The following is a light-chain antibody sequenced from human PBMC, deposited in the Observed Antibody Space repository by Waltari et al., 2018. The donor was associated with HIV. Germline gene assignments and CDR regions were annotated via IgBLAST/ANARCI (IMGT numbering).Light chain of an antibody. CDR2: GDT. CDR3: QSYDSSLSAWV. Sequence: QSVLTQPPSVSGAPGQRVTISCPGSRTALGAGYDVPWYQHLPGRAPKLLIYGDTNRPSGVPDRFSGSKSGTSASLAITGLQAEDEADYSCQSYDSSLSAWVFGGGTKLTVL. CDR1: RTALGAGYD. J-gene: IGLJ3*02. V-gene: IGLV1-40*01.